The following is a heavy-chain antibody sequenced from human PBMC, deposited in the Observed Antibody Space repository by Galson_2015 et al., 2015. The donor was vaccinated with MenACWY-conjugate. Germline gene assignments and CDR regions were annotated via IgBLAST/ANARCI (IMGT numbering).Heavy chain of an antibody. Sequence: ETLSLTCTVSGGSISSYYWSWIRQPPGKGLEWIGYIYYSGSTNYNPSLKSRVTISVDTSKNQFSLKLSSVTAADTAVYYCARDRRGIDYWGQGTLVTVSS. J-gene: IGHJ4*02. CDR3: ARDRRGIDY. V-gene: IGHV4-59*01. CDR1: GGSISSYY. D-gene: IGHD3-10*01. CDR2: IYYSGST.